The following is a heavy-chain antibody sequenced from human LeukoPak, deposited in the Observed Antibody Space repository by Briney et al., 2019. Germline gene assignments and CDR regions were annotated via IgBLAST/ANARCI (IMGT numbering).Heavy chain of an antibody. V-gene: IGHV3-21*01. CDR2: ISSSSSYI. J-gene: IGHJ4*02. Sequence: PGESLRLSCAASGFTFTSYAMSWVRQAPGKGLEWVSSISSSSSYIYYADSVKGRFTISGDNAKNSLYLQMNSLRAEDTAVYYCARSTANSGSYLAFFDYWGQGTLVTVSS. CDR3: ARSTANSGSYLAFFDY. CDR1: GFTFTSYA. D-gene: IGHD1-26*01.